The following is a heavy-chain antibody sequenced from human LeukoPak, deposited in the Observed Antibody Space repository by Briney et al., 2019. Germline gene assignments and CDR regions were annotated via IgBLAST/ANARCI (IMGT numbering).Heavy chain of an antibody. CDR1: GFTSNNYA. D-gene: IGHD6-13*01. CDR3: AKAPAAATKYYYGMDV. CDR2: ISGSGGAT. Sequence: PGGSLRLSCAASGFTSNNYAMSWVRQAPGKGLEWVSAISGSGGATYYADSVKGRFTISRDNSKNTLFLHMNSLRVEDTAVYYCAKAPAAATKYYYGMDVWGQGTTVTVSS. J-gene: IGHJ6*02. V-gene: IGHV3-23*01.